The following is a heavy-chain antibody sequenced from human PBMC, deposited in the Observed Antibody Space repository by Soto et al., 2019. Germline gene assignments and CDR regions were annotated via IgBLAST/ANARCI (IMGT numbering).Heavy chain of an antibody. CDR3: ARADSPYDAFDT. V-gene: IGHV1-69*13. D-gene: IGHD3-22*01. CDR2: IIPIFGTA. J-gene: IGHJ3*02. CDR1: VGTFSSYA. Sequence: SVKVSCKASVGTFSSYAISWVRQAPGQGLEWMGGIIPIFGTANYAQKFQGRVTITADESTSTAYMELSSLRSGDTAVYYCARADSPYDAFDTWGHGTMVTVSS.